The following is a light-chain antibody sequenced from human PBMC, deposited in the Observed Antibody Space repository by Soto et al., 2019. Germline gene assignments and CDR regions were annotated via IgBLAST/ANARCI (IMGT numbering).Light chain of an antibody. V-gene: IGKV1-39*01. CDR1: RNIGNY. CDR2: LTS. Sequence: DIQMTQSPSSLSASVGDRVTITCRASRNIGNYLNWYQQKPESDPKLLIYLTSSLQSGVPSRFSGSGSGTDFTLTISSLQPEDFATYYCQQSYSTPYSFGQGTKLEIK. J-gene: IGKJ2*01. CDR3: QQSYSTPYS.